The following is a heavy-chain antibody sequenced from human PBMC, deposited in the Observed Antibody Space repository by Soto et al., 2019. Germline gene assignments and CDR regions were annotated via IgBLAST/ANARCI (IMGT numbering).Heavy chain of an antibody. V-gene: IGHV1-18*01. Sequence: QVQLVQSGAEVKKPGASVKVSCKASGYTFTSYGISWVRQAPGQGLEWMGWISAYNGNTNYAQKLQGRVTMTTDTSTSTAYMELRSLRSDDTAVYYCARHPRLSYCSSTSCYLDYWGQGTLVTVSS. D-gene: IGHD2-2*01. CDR2: ISAYNGNT. J-gene: IGHJ4*02. CDR3: ARHPRLSYCSSTSCYLDY. CDR1: GYTFTSYG.